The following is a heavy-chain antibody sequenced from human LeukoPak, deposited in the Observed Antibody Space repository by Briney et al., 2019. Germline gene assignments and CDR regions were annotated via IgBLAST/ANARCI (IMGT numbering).Heavy chain of an antibody. CDR3: ARKVLAPAATGADAFDV. V-gene: IGHV3-33*01. Sequence: PGGSLRLSCAASGFTFSSYDMHWVRQVPGKGLEWVAVMYYDGRNKYYADSVKGRFTISRDNSKNTLYLQINSLRAEDTAVFYCARKVLAPAATGADAFDVWGRGTMVIVSS. CDR1: GFTFSSYD. CDR2: MYYDGRNK. J-gene: IGHJ3*01. D-gene: IGHD2-2*01.